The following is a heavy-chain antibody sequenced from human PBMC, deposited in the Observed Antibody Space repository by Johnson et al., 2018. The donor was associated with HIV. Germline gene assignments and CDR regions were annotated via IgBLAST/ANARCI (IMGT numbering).Heavy chain of an antibody. J-gene: IGHJ3*02. CDR2: ISYDGSNK. CDR1: GFSFSSYG. V-gene: IGHV3-30*03. D-gene: IGHD2-21*02. CDR3: ARDAEEYCGGDCYLWGLGAFDI. Sequence: QVQLVESGGGVVQPGRSLRLSCAASGFSFSSYGIHWVRQAPGKGLEWVAVISYDGSNKYYADSVKGRFTISRDNSENTLYLQMNSLRAEETAVYYCARDAEEYCGGDCYLWGLGAFDIWGQGTMVTVSS.